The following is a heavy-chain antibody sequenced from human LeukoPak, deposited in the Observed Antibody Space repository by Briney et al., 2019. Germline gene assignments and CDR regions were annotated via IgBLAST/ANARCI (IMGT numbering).Heavy chain of an antibody. CDR3: AKDLLQYSYYYYYYMDV. V-gene: IGHV3-30*02. CDR2: IRYDGSNK. D-gene: IGHD4-11*01. CDR1: GFTFSSYG. J-gene: IGHJ6*03. Sequence: GGSLRLSCAASGFTFSSYGMYWVRQAPGKGLEWVAFIRYDGSNKYYADSVKGRFTISRDNSKNTLYLQMNSLRAEDTAVYYCAKDLLQYSYYYYYYMDVWGKGTTVTVSS.